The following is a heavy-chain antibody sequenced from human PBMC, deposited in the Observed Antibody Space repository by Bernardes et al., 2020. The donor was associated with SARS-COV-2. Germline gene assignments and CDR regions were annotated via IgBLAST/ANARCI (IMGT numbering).Heavy chain of an antibody. V-gene: IGHV2-5*01. CDR3: THRRVGVGMDS. Sequence: SSPTLVKPTQTLTLTCTLSGSSLTSSGVGVGWVRQAPRQALEWLAVTHWNDANFFSPSLKKRLSITKDTPKNQVVLTITNMDPVDTATYYCTHRRVGVGMDSWGQGTTVTVSS. CDR1: GSSLTSSGVG. D-gene: IGHD2-8*01. CDR2: THWNDAN. J-gene: IGHJ6*02.